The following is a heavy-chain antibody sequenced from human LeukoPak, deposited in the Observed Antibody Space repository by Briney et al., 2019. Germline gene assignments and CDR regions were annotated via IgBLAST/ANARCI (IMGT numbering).Heavy chain of an antibody. Sequence: PGGSLRLSCAASGFTFNTYTMNWVRQAPGKGLEWVSYISGSSGIIDYADSVRGRFTISRDTSKNTLYLQVNSLRAEDTAVYYCARGGGYYPIDYWGQGTLVTVSS. CDR1: GFTFNTYT. J-gene: IGHJ4*02. CDR3: ARGGGYYPIDY. D-gene: IGHD2-15*01. V-gene: IGHV3-48*01. CDR2: ISGSSGII.